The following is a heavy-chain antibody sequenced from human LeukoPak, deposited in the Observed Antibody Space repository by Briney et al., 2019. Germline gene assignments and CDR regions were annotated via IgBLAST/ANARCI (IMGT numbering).Heavy chain of an antibody. V-gene: IGHV4-39*07. Sequence: PSETLSLTCTVSGGSLSSSSYYWGWIRQPPGKGLEWIGSIYYSGSTYYNPSLKSRVTISVDTSKNQFSLKLSSVTAADTAVYYCARNMGLSSGGDYFDYWGQGTLVTVSS. D-gene: IGHD6-19*01. CDR3: ARNMGLSSGGDYFDY. CDR2: IYYSGST. J-gene: IGHJ4*02. CDR1: GGSLSSSSYY.